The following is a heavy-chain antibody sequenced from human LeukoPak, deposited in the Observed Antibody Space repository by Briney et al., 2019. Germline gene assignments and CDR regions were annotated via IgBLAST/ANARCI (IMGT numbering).Heavy chain of an antibody. CDR2: IWNDGSNK. V-gene: IGHV3-33*06. J-gene: IGHJ3*02. D-gene: IGHD3-3*01. CDR3: AKDYSRDGYYADTFHI. CDR1: GFTFSTYG. Sequence: GGSLRLSCEASGFTFSTYGMHWVRQAPGKGLEWVAVIWNDGSNKYYADSVKGRFTISRDNSKNTLYLQMNSLRVEDTAVYYCAKDYSRDGYYADTFHIWGQGTMVTVSP.